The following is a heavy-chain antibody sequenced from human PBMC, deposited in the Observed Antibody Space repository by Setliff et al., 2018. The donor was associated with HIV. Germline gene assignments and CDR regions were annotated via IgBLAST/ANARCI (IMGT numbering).Heavy chain of an antibody. Sequence: SLTCSVSGVSINSTDHYWGWIRQSPGKRLEWIGSVSQSGSTYYNPSLKSRITISVDRSKNQFSLKLISVTAADQGVYYCARVPVAGANWFDPWGLGTLVTVSS. J-gene: IGHJ5*02. CDR1: GVSINSTDHY. CDR2: VSQSGST. V-gene: IGHV4-39*01. CDR3: ARVPVAGANWFDP. D-gene: IGHD2-21*01.